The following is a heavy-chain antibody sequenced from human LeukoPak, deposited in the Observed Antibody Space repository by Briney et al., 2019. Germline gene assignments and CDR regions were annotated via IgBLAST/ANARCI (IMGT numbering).Heavy chain of an antibody. CDR2: IYYSGST. CDR1: GGSISSGDYY. CDR3: ARAVWCSGGSCDSAFNHYREGNFDY. D-gene: IGHD2-15*01. Sequence: SETLPLTCTVSGGSISSGDYYWSWIRQPPGKGLEWYGYIYYSGSTYYNPSRKSRVTISVDTAKNQFSLKLSSVTAADTAVYYCARAVWCSGGSCDSAFNHYREGNFDYWGQGTLVTVSS. V-gene: IGHV4-30-4*01. J-gene: IGHJ4*02.